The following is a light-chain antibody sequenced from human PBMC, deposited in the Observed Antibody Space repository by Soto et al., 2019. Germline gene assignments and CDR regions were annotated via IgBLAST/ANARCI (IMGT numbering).Light chain of an antibody. Sequence: QLVLTQSPSASASLGASVKLTCTLSSGHSSYAIAWHQQQPEKGPRYLMKLNSDGSHSKGDGIPDRFSGSSSGAERYLPIASLQSEDEADYYCQTWGTYVVFGGGTKVTVL. CDR2: LNSDGSH. CDR1: SGHSSYA. CDR3: QTWGTYVV. J-gene: IGLJ2*01. V-gene: IGLV4-69*01.